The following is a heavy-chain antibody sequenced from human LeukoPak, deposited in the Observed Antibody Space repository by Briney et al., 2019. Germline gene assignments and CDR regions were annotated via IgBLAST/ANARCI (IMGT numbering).Heavy chain of an antibody. CDR2: INHSGST. V-gene: IGHV4-34*01. Sequence: SETLSLTCAVSGGSFSGYYWSWIRQPPGKGLEWIGEINHSGSTNYNPSLKSRVTISVDTSKNQFSLKLSSVTAADTAVYYCARLYGSGSYWGQGTLVTVSS. D-gene: IGHD3-10*01. CDR3: ARLYGSGSY. CDR1: GGSFSGYY. J-gene: IGHJ4*02.